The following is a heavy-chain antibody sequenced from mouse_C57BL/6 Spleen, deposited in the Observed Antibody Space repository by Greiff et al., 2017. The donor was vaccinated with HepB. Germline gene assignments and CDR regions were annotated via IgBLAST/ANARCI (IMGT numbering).Heavy chain of an antibody. CDR3: TTLFITTVVAKGY. D-gene: IGHD1-1*01. Sequence: EVQLQQSGAELVRPGASVKLSCTASGFNIKDDYMHWVKQRPEQGLEWIGWIDPENGDTEYASKFQGKATITADTSSNTAYLQLSSLTSEDTAVYYFTTLFITTVVAKGYWGQGTTLTVSS. CDR1: GFNIKDDY. J-gene: IGHJ2*01. CDR2: IDPENGDT. V-gene: IGHV14-4*01.